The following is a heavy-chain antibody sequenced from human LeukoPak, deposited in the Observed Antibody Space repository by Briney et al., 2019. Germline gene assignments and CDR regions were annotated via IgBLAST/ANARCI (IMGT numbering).Heavy chain of an antibody. J-gene: IGHJ6*03. CDR1: GYTFTNSY. CDR2: INPNDGST. CDR3: ARGSYYYMDI. V-gene: IGHV1-46*04. Sequence: ASVKVSCKASGYTFTNSYMHWVRQAPGQGLEWMGMINPNDGSTSYAQRLRGRVTMTRDTSTSTFYMELSTLRYEDTAIYYCARGSYYYMDIWGKGTTVTISS.